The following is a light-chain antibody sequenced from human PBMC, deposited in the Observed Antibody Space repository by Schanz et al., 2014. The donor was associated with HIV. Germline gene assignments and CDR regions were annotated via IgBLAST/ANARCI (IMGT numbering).Light chain of an antibody. Sequence: QSVLTQPPSVSAAPGQRVTISCSGSASNIGHNYVSWFQQFPGTTPKLLIYDNNKRPSGIPDRFSGSKSGTSATLGITGLQTGDEADYFCGAWDDGRKAVVFGGGTKLTVL. CDR1: ASNIGHNY. J-gene: IGLJ2*01. CDR2: DNN. V-gene: IGLV1-51*01. CDR3: GAWDDGRKAVV.